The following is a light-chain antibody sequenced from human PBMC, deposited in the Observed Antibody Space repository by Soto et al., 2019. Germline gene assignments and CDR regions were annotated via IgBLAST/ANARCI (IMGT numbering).Light chain of an antibody. CDR3: QQYNNWPVT. Sequence: EIVLTQSPATLSLSPGERATLSCRASQRVSSYLAWFQQKPGQAPRLLIYDTSNRATGIPARFSGSGSGTDFTLTISSLEPEDFATYYCQQYNNWPVTFGGGTKVEIK. CDR1: QRVSSY. CDR2: DTS. J-gene: IGKJ4*01. V-gene: IGKV3-11*01.